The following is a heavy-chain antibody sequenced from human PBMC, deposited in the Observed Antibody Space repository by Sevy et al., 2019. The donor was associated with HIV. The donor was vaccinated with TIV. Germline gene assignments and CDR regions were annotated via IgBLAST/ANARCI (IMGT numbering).Heavy chain of an antibody. CDR1: GFTFSSYS. CDR2: ISGLSNYI. CDR3: ARDPLSTLFDASDI. V-gene: IGHV3-21*01. Sequence: GGSLRLSCAASGFTFSSYSMNWVRQAPGKGLEWVSFISGLSNYIYYADSVKGRFTISRDNAKNSVYLQMNSLRAEDTALYYCARDPLSTLFDASDIGGQGTMVTVSS. J-gene: IGHJ3*02. D-gene: IGHD2-15*01.